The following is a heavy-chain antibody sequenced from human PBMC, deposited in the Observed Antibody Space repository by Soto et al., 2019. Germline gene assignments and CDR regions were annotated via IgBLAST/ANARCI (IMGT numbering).Heavy chain of an antibody. CDR3: AKATWEPIITNPYNWFDP. CDR1: GFTFSSYA. Sequence: GGSLRLSCAASGFTFSSYAMSWVRQAPGKGLEWVSAISGSGGSTYYADSVKGRFTISRDNSKNTLYLQMNSLRAEDTAVYYCAKATWEPIITNPYNWFDPWGQGTLVTVSS. V-gene: IGHV3-23*01. D-gene: IGHD1-26*01. J-gene: IGHJ5*02. CDR2: ISGSGGST.